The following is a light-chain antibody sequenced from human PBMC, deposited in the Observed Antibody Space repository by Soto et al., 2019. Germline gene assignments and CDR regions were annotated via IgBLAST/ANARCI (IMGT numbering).Light chain of an antibody. Sequence: NFMLTQPHSVSESTGKTVTISCTRSGGSIDNNYVQWYQQRPGRAPTTVIYEDKQRPSGVPDRFSGSIDTSANSASLTISGLKPEDEAVYYCQSYDTRDPWVFGGGTKLTVL. CDR3: QSYDTRDPWV. V-gene: IGLV6-57*03. CDR2: EDK. J-gene: IGLJ3*02. CDR1: GGSIDNNY.